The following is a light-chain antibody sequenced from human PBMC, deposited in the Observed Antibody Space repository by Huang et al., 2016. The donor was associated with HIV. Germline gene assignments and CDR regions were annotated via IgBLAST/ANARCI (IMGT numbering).Light chain of an antibody. J-gene: IGKJ3*01. CDR2: AAS. Sequence: EIVMTQSPATLSVSPGERATLSCRASQRVSSNVAWYQQKPGQVPRLLFYAASTRATGIPDRFSGSGSGTEFTLTISTLQSEDFAVYYCQQFSKWPFTFGPGTKVEVK. CDR3: QQFSKWPFT. V-gene: IGKV3-15*01. CDR1: QRVSSN.